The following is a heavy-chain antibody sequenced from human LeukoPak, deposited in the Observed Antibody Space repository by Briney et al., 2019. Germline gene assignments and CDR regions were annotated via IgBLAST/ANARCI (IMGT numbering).Heavy chain of an antibody. J-gene: IGHJ4*02. V-gene: IGHV4-34*01. CDR2: INHSGST. D-gene: IGHD1-20*01. Sequence: SETLSLTCAVYGGSFSGYYWSWIRQPPGKGLEWIGEINHSGSTNYNPSLKSRVTISVDTSKNQFSLKLSSVTAADTAVYYCAGLDTDNWNPRWGQGTLVTVSS. CDR1: GGSFSGYY. CDR3: AGLDTDNWNPR.